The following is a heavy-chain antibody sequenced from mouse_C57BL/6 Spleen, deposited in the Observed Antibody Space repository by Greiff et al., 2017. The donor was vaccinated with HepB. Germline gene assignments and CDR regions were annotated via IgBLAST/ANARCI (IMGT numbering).Heavy chain of an antibody. CDR2: ISYSGST. D-gene: IGHD2-3*01. CDR3: ARGYDGYYDAMDY. J-gene: IGHJ4*01. V-gene: IGHV3-8*01. CDR1: GYSITSDY. Sequence: EVKLMESGPGLAKPSQSLSLTCSVTGYSITSDYWNWIRKFPGNKLEYMGYISYSGSTYYNPSLKSRISITRDTSKNQYYLQLNSVTTEDTATYYCARGYDGYYDAMDYWGQGTSVTVSS.